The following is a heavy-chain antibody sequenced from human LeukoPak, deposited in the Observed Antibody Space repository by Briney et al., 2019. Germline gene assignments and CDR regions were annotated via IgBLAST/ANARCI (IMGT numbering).Heavy chain of an antibody. V-gene: IGHV4-34*01. CDR3: ARGPYDFWSGYPSGRVWFDP. CDR1: GGSFSGYY. CDR2: INHSGST. Sequence: SETLSLTCAVYGGSFSGYYWGWIRQPPGKGLEWIGEINHSGSTNYNPSLKSRVTISVDTSKNQFSLKLSSVTAADTAVYYCARGPYDFWSGYPSGRVWFDPWGQGTLVTVSS. D-gene: IGHD3-3*01. J-gene: IGHJ5*02.